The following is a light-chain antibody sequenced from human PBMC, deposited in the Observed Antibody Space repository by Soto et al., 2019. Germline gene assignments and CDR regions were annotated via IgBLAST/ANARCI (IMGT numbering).Light chain of an antibody. Sequence: DIQMTQSPSTLSASVGDRVTITCRASQSISDRLAWYQQKPGKAPKLLIYKASSLQSDVPSRFSGSGSGTEFTLTISSLQSDDFATYYCQNHNSRAFGQGTKVEIK. CDR1: QSISDR. V-gene: IGKV1-5*03. CDR3: QNHNSRA. CDR2: KAS. J-gene: IGKJ1*01.